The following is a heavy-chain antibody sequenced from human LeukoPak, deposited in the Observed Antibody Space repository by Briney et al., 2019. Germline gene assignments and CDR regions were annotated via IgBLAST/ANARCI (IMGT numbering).Heavy chain of an antibody. Sequence: SETLSLTCAVYGGSFSGYYWSWIRQPPGKGLEWIGEINHSGSTNYNPSLKSRVTISVDTSKNQFSLKLSSVTAADTAEYYCASHPYCSSTSCYSWFDPWGQGTLVTVSS. CDR1: GGSFSGYY. J-gene: IGHJ5*02. CDR2: INHSGST. D-gene: IGHD2-2*01. V-gene: IGHV4-34*01. CDR3: ASHPYCSSTSCYSWFDP.